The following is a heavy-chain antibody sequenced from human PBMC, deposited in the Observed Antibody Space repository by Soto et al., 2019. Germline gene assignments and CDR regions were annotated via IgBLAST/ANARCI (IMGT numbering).Heavy chain of an antibody. Sequence: EVQLVESGGGLVKPGGSLRLSCAASGFTFSSYSMNWVRQAPGKGLEWVSSISSSSSYIYYADSVKGRFTISRDNAKNSLYLQMNCLSAEDTAVYYCAREPGEIDYWGQGTLVTVSS. CDR3: AREPGEIDY. V-gene: IGHV3-21*01. CDR2: ISSSSSYI. CDR1: GFTFSSYS. J-gene: IGHJ4*02. D-gene: IGHD4-17*01.